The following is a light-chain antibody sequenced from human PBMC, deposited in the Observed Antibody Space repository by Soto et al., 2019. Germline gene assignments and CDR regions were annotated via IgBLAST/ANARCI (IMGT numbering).Light chain of an antibody. Sequence: QSALTQPASVSGSPGQSITISCTGTSSDVGGYNYVSWYQQHPGKAPKLMIYDVSNRPSGVSNRFSGSKSGNTASLTISGLQAEDEADYYCSSYTSMFVFGTGTQLTVL. CDR1: SSDVGGYNY. CDR3: SSYTSMFV. J-gene: IGLJ7*01. CDR2: DVS. V-gene: IGLV2-14*01.